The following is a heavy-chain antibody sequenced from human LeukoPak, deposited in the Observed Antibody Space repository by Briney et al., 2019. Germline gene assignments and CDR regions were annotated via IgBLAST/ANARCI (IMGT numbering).Heavy chain of an antibody. Sequence: SETLSLTCTVSGVSISSSNSYWGWIRQPPGKGLEWIGRIYTSGSTNYNPSLKSRVTISVDTSKNQFSLKLSSVTAADTAVYYCARGNFRFDYWGQGTLVTVSS. V-gene: IGHV4-61*02. CDR1: GVSISSSNSY. J-gene: IGHJ4*02. CDR3: ARGNFRFDY. CDR2: IYTSGST.